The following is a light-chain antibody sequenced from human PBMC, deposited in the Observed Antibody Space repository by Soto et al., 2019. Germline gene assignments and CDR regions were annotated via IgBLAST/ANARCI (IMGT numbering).Light chain of an antibody. CDR3: HQYNDWPSGT. Sequence: EIVMTQSPSTLSVSPGDRATLSCRASQTINRNLAWYQQKPGLAPRLLVFDASTRATGIPARFRGSGSGTEFTLTISALQSEDSALYYCHQYNDWPSGTFGQGTKVEI. V-gene: IGKV3-15*01. J-gene: IGKJ1*01. CDR2: DAS. CDR1: QTINRN.